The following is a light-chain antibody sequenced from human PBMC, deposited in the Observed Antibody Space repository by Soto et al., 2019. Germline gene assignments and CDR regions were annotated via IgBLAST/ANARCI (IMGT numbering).Light chain of an antibody. J-gene: IGLJ3*02. CDR3: ETWDSNTWV. CDR1: SGHSSYI. Sequence: QSVLTQSSSASASLGSSVKLTCTLSSGHSSYIIAWHQQQPGKAPRYLMKIEGSGSYNKGSGVPDRFSGSSSGADRYLTISILQFEDEADYYCETWDSNTWVFGRGTKLIVL. CDR2: IEGSGSY. V-gene: IGLV4-60*02.